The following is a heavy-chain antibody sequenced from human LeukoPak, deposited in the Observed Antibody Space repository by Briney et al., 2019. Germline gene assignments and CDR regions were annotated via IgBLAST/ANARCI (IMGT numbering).Heavy chain of an antibody. CDR1: GFTFSSYA. Sequence: GGSLRLSCAASGFTFSSYAMHWVRQAPGKGLEWVAVIPYDGSNKYYADSVKGRFTISRDNAKNSLYLQMNSLRAEDTAVYYCARDGGWFDPWGQGTLVTVSS. V-gene: IGHV3-30*04. J-gene: IGHJ5*02. D-gene: IGHD3-3*01. CDR2: IPYDGSNK. CDR3: ARDGGWFDP.